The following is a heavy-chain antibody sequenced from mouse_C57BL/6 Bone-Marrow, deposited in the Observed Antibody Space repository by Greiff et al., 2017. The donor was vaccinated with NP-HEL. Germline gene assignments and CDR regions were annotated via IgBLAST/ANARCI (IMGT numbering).Heavy chain of an antibody. J-gene: IGHJ1*03. CDR1: GYTFTSYW. D-gene: IGHD2-3*01. V-gene: IGHV1-52*01. CDR3: ARQVTTSHWYFDV. Sequence: QVQLQQPGAELVRPGSSVKLSCKASGYTFTSYWMHWVKQRPIQGLEWIGNIDPSDSETHYNQKFKDKATLTVDKSSSTAYMQLSSLTSEDSAVYYCARQVTTSHWYFDVWGTGTTVTVAS. CDR2: IDPSDSET.